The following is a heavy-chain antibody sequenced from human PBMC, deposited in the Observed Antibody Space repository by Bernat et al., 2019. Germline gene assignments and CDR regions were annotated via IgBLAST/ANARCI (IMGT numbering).Heavy chain of an antibody. V-gene: IGHV4-30-2*01. CDR1: GGSISSGGYP. D-gene: IGHD2-15*01. Sequence: QLLLHESGSGLVKPSQTLSLTCAVSGGSISSGGYPWSWIRQPPGKGLEWIGYIYHSGSTYYNPSLKSRVTISVDRSKNQFSLKLSSVTAADTAVYYGARGGVFCSGGSCYGDDNWFDPWGQGTLVTVSS. CDR3: ARGGVFCSGGSCYGDDNWFDP. J-gene: IGHJ5*02. CDR2: IYHSGST.